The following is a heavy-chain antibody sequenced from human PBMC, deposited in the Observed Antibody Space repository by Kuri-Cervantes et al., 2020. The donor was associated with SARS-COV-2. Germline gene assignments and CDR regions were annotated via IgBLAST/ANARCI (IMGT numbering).Heavy chain of an antibody. Sequence: GESLKISCAASGFTVSSNEMSWVRQAPGKGLEWVSSISGGSTYYADSRKGRFTISRDNSKNTLYLQMNSLRAEDTAVYYCAKWGMYDSSGYGFDPWGQGTLVTVSS. CDR2: ISGGST. CDR1: GFTVSSNE. D-gene: IGHD3-22*01. V-gene: IGHV3-38-3*01. CDR3: AKWGMYDSSGYGFDP. J-gene: IGHJ5*02.